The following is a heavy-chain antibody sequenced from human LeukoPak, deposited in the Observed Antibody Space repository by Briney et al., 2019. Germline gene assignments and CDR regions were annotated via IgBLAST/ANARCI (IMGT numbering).Heavy chain of an antibody. CDR2: ISSSISYI. Sequence: PGGSLRLSCAASGFTFSRHSINWVRQAPGKGLEWVSSISSSISYIYYADSVKGRFTISRDNAKNSLYLQMNSLRAEDTAVYYCARDSGNYLDAFDIWGQGTMVTVSS. D-gene: IGHD1-7*01. J-gene: IGHJ3*02. CDR1: GFTFSRHS. V-gene: IGHV3-21*01. CDR3: ARDSGNYLDAFDI.